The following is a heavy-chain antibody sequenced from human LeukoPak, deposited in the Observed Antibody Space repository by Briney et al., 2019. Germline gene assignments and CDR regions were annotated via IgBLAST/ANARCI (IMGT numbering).Heavy chain of an antibody. CDR1: GGTFSSYA. CDR2: IIPILGIA. CDR3: ARDREWDGGYERGAFDY. V-gene: IGHV1-69*10. Sequence: GASVKVSCKASGGTFSSYAISWVRQAPGQGLEWMGRIIPILGIANYAQKFQGRVTITADKSTSTAYMELSSLRSEDTAVYYCARDREWDGGYERGAFDYWGQGTLVTVSS. D-gene: IGHD4-17*01. J-gene: IGHJ4*02.